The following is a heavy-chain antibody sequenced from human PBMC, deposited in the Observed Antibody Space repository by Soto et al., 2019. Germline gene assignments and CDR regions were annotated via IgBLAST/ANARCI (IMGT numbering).Heavy chain of an antibody. CDR1: GASISSGGYY. J-gene: IGHJ4*02. D-gene: IGHD6-13*01. CDR2: IYKSGST. Sequence: QVQLQESRPGLVKPSQTLSLTCTVYGASISSGGYYWSWIRQHPGKGLEWIGSIYKSGSTDYNSSLKGLVTRSMDTSKNQFALTLSSVTAAATAVYYCASGPYAGNAIDSWGQGSLVTVSP. V-gene: IGHV4-31*01. CDR3: ASGPYAGNAIDS.